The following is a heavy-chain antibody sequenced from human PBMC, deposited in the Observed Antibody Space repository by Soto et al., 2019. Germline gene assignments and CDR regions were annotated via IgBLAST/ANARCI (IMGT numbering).Heavy chain of an antibody. CDR3: ATNSQEIAAAGGTHTYYYYGMDV. CDR1: GYTFTGYY. Sequence: ASVKVSCKASGYTFTGYYMHWVRQAPGQGLEWMGWINPNSGGTNYAQKFQGWVTMTRDTSISTAYMELSRLRSDDTAVYYCATNSQEIAAAGGTHTYYYYGMDVWGQGTTVTAP. D-gene: IGHD6-13*01. J-gene: IGHJ6*02. V-gene: IGHV1-2*04. CDR2: INPNSGGT.